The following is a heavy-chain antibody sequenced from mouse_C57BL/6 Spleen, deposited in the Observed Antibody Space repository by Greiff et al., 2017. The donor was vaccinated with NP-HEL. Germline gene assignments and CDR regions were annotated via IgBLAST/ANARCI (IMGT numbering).Heavy chain of an antibody. V-gene: IGHV1-69*01. Sequence: VQLQQSGAELVMPGASVKLSCKASGYTFTSYWMHWVKQRPGQGLEWIGEIDPSDSYTNYNQKFKGKSTLTVDKSSSTAYMQLSSLTSEDSAVYYWARKLGYYGSSYAMDYWGQGTSVTVSS. D-gene: IGHD1-1*01. CDR1: GYTFTSYW. J-gene: IGHJ4*01. CDR2: IDPSDSYT. CDR3: ARKLGYYGSSYAMDY.